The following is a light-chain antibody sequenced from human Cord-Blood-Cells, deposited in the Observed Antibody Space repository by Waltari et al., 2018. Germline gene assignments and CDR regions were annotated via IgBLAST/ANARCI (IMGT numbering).Light chain of an antibody. V-gene: IGLV1-44*01. J-gene: IGLJ1*01. CDR1: SSNIGSNT. CDR3: AAWDDSLNGYV. Sequence: QSVLTQPPSASGTPGQRVTISCSGSSSNIGSNTVNWYQQLPGTAPKLPIYSNNPRPSGVPDRFAGSKSCTSASLAISGLQSEDEADYYCAAWDDSLNGYVFGTGTKVTVL. CDR2: SNN.